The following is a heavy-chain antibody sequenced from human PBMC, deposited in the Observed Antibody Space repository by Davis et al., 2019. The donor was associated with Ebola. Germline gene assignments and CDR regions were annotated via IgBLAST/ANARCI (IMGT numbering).Heavy chain of an antibody. CDR2: IYYSGST. D-gene: IGHD1-7*01. V-gene: IGHV4-59*08. CDR1: GGSISSYY. CDR3: ARSGRTNYVSQPIDY. Sequence: PSETLSLTCTVSGGSISSYYWSWIRQPPGKGLEWIGYIYYSGSTNYNPSLKSRVTISVDTSKNQFSLKLSSVTAADTAVYYCARSGRTNYVSQPIDYWGQGTLVTVSS. J-gene: IGHJ4*02.